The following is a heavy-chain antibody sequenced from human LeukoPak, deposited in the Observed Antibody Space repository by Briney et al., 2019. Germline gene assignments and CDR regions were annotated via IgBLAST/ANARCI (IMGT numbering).Heavy chain of an antibody. V-gene: IGHV4-59*08. CDR2: IYYSGST. D-gene: IGHD4-17*01. Sequence: PSETLSLTCTVSGGSISSYYWSWIRQPPGKGLEWLGYIYYSGSTNYNPSLKSRVTISVDTSKNQFSLKLSSVTAADTAVYYCARRPEPYYYYGANDAFDIWGQGTMVTVSS. CDR1: GGSISSYY. J-gene: IGHJ3*02. CDR3: ARRPEPYYYYGANDAFDI.